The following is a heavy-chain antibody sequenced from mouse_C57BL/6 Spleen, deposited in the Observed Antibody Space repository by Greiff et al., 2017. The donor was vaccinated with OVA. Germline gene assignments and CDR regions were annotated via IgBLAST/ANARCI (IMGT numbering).Heavy chain of an antibody. Sequence: EVKLVESGEGLVKPGGSLKLSCAASGFTFSSYAMSWVRQTPEKRLEWVAYISSGGDYIYYADTVKGRFTLPRDHARNTLYLQMSSLKSEDTAMYYWTREQEANYYDYDAGYWYFDVWGTGTTVTVSS. CDR3: TREQEANYYDYDAGYWYFDV. V-gene: IGHV5-9-1*02. D-gene: IGHD2-4*01. CDR2: ISSGGDYI. J-gene: IGHJ1*03. CDR1: GFTFSSYA.